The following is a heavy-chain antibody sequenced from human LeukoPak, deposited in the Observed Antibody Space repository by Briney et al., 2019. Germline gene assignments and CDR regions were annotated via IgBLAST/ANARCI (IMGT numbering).Heavy chain of an antibody. D-gene: IGHD2-2*01. Sequence: GRSLRLSCAASGFTFSSYAMHWVRQAPGKGLEWVAVITYDGRNKYYADSVKGRFTISRDNSKSMLYLQINSLRAEDTAVYYCARKESSIELGGWFDPWGQGILVTVSS. CDR2: ITYDGRNK. CDR1: GFTFSSYA. CDR3: ARKESSIELGGWFDP. V-gene: IGHV3-30*04. J-gene: IGHJ5*02.